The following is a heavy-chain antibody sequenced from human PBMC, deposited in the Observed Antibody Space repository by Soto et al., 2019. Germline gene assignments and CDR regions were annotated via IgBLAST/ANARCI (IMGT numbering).Heavy chain of an antibody. D-gene: IGHD6-19*01. V-gene: IGHV4-59*08. J-gene: IGHJ4*02. CDR1: GGSISSYY. Sequence: SETLSLTCTVSGGSISSYYWSWIRQPPGKGLEWIGYIYYSGTSTYSPSLKSRVTMSVDTSKNNFSLRLTSVTAADTAVYYCVRREAVAGSQFDFWGQGTLVTVSS. CDR3: VRREAVAGSQFDF. CDR2: IYYSGTS.